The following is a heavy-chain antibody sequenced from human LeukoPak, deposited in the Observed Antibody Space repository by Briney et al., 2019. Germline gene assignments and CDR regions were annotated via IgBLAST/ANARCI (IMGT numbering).Heavy chain of an antibody. CDR1: GGTFSSYA. CDR2: IIPIIGIA. Sequence: GSSVKVSCKASGGTFSSYAISWVRQPPGQGLEWMGRIIPIIGIANYAQKFQGRVTITADKSTSTAYKELSSLRSEDTAVYYCARPNYYDSSGYLPFDYWGQGTLVTVSS. J-gene: IGHJ4*02. CDR3: ARPNYYDSSGYLPFDY. D-gene: IGHD3-22*01. V-gene: IGHV1-69*04.